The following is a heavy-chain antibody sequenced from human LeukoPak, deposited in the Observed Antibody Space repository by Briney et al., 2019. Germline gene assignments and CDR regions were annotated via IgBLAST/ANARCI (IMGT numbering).Heavy chain of an antibody. CDR1: GGSISSGGYY. CDR3: ARDGAGGNWFDP. J-gene: IGHJ5*02. V-gene: IGHV4-61*08. CDR2: IYYSGST. Sequence: SETLSLTFTVSGGSISSGGYYWSWIRQPPGKGLEWIGYIYYSGSTNYNPSLKSRVTISVDTSKNQFSLKLSSVTAADTAVYYCARDGAGGNWFDPWGQGTLVTVSS. D-gene: IGHD3-10*01.